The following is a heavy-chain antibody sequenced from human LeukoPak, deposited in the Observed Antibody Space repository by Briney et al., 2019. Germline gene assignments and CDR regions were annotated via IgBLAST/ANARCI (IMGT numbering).Heavy chain of an antibody. CDR1: GGTFSSYA. CDR3: ARGNPAGSSWYGWFDS. CDR2: IIPIFGTA. D-gene: IGHD6-13*01. J-gene: IGHJ5*01. Sequence: GASVKVSCKASGGTFSSYAISWVRQAPGQGLEWMGGIIPIFGTANYAQKFQGRVTITADESTSTAYMELSSLRSEDTAVYYCARGNPAGSSWYGWFDSWGQGTLVTVSS. V-gene: IGHV1-69*13.